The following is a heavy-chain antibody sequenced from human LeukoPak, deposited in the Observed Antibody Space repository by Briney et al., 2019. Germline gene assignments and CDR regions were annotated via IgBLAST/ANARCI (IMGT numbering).Heavy chain of an antibody. CDR1: GFTFSSFG. J-gene: IGHJ6*03. V-gene: IGHV3-30*02. Sequence: GGSLRLSCAASGFTFSSFGMHWVRQAPGKGLEWVAFIRYDGSNKYYADSVKGRFTISRDNSKNTLYLQMNSLRAEDTAVYYCAKDRYGDYVSYYYMDVWGKGTTVTISS. CDR2: IRYDGSNK. D-gene: IGHD4-17*01. CDR3: AKDRYGDYVSYYYMDV.